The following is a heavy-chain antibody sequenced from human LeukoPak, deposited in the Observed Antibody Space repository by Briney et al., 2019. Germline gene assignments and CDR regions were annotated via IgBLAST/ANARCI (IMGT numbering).Heavy chain of an antibody. CDR1: GYSFTTYD. CDR3: ARVAGSIDY. V-gene: IGHV1-8*03. D-gene: IGHD1-26*01. Sequence: ASVKVSCKASGYSFTTYDVNWVRQATGQGLEWMGWMNLKSGYTGYAQKFQGRVTITRDTSTSTVYMELSSLRSEDTAVYYCARVAGSIDYWGQGTLVTVSS. CDR2: MNLKSGYT. J-gene: IGHJ4*02.